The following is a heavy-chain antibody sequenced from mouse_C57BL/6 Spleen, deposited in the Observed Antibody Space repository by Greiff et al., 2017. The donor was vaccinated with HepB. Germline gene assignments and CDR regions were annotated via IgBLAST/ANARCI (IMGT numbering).Heavy chain of an antibody. CDR2: IYPGDGDT. D-gene: IGHD1-1*01. J-gene: IGHJ1*03. CDR3: ARPAYYGSSYGYFDV. Sequence: VHLVESGPELVKPGASVKISCKASGYAFSSSWMNWVKQRPGKGLEWIGRIYPGDGDTNYNGKFKGKATLTADKSSSTAYMQLSSLTSEDSAVYFCARPAYYGSSYGYFDVWGTGTTVTVSS. CDR1: GYAFSSSW. V-gene: IGHV1-82*01.